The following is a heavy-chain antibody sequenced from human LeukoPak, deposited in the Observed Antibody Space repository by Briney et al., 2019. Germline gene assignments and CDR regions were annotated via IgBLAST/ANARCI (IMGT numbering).Heavy chain of an antibody. CDR1: GGSISSYY. CDR2: IYYSGST. CDR3: ASEEYSSGWYSVY. J-gene: IGHJ4*02. D-gene: IGHD6-19*01. Sequence: SETLSLTCTVSGGSISSYYWSWIRQPPGKGLEWIGYIYYSGSTNYNPSLKSRVTISVDTSKNQFSLKLSSVTAADTAVYYCASEEYSSGWYSVYWGQGTLVTVSS. V-gene: IGHV4-59*12.